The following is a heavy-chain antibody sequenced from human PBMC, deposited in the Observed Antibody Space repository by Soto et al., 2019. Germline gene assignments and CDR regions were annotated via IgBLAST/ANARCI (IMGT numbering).Heavy chain of an antibody. D-gene: IGHD1-1*01. J-gene: IGHJ5*02. CDR3: ARVTPPQYNWNGDWFDP. CDR1: GGSFSGYY. Sequence: PSETLSLTCAVYGGSFSGYYWSWIRQPPGKGLEWIGEINHSGSTNYNPSLKSRVTISVDTSKNQFSLKLSSVTAADTAVYYCARVTPPQYNWNGDWFDPWGQGTLVTVSS. CDR2: INHSGST. V-gene: IGHV4-34*01.